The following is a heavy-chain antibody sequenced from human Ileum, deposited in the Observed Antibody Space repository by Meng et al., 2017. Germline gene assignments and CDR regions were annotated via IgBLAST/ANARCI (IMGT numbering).Heavy chain of an antibody. J-gene: IGHJ4*02. V-gene: IGHV4-61*08. Sequence: VQLQESGPGLVRPSWTLSLICTVSGGSVSTSDYQWGWIRQPPGKGLEWIGYAGTNYNPSLKSRVTISVDTSKRQFSLKLTSVTAADTAVYYCARDHWGSLDYWGQGILVTVSS. CDR3: ARDHWGSLDY. CDR1: GGSVSTSDYQ. D-gene: IGHD7-27*01. CDR2: AGT.